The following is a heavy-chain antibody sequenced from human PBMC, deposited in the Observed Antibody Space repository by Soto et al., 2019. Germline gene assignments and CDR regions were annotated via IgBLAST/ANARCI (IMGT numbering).Heavy chain of an antibody. CDR1: GGTFSSYA. V-gene: IGHV1-69*13. CDR2: IIPIFGTA. D-gene: IGHD6-13*01. Sequence: WASVKVSCKASGGTFSSYAISWVRQAPGQGLEWMGGIIPIFGTANYAQKFQGRVTITADESTSTAYMELSSLRSEDTAVYYCARLLAAAGPAFFDYWGQGTLVTVSS. J-gene: IGHJ4*02. CDR3: ARLLAAAGPAFFDY.